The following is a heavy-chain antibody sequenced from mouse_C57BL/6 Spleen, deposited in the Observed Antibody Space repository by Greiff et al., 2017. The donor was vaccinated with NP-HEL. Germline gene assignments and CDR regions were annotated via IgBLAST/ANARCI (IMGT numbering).Heavy chain of an antibody. CDR3: ARTPNRDVGVVEY. CDR2: IDPSDSYT. Sequence: QVQLQQPGAELVMPGASVKLSCKASGYTFTSYWMHWVKQRPGQGLEWIGEIDPSDSYTNYNQKFKGKSTLTVDKSSSTAYMQLSSLTSEDSAGYYCARTPNRDVGVVEYWGPGTPLSVSS. J-gene: IGHJ2*01. D-gene: IGHD4-1*01. CDR1: GYTFTSYW. V-gene: IGHV1-69*01.